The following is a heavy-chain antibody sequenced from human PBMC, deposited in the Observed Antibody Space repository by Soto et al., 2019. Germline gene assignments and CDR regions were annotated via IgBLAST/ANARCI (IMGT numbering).Heavy chain of an antibody. Sequence: QVQLVESGGGVVQPGTSLRLSCAASGFTFSAFGIHWVRQAPGKGLEWVAVISYDGANKFYADSVKGRFTISRDISRDTLYLQMSSLRDEDTAIYYCARDGYNRGGFDYWGQGTLVTVSS. D-gene: IGHD3-10*01. V-gene: IGHV3-30*03. CDR3: ARDGYNRGGFDY. CDR1: GFTFSAFG. CDR2: ISYDGANK. J-gene: IGHJ4*02.